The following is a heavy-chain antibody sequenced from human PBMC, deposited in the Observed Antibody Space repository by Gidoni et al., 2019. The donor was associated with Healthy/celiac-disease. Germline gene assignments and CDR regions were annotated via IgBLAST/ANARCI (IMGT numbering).Heavy chain of an antibody. D-gene: IGHD2-2*01. CDR3: ARDQPPRAGYGMDV. CDR1: GFTFSSYW. Sequence: EVQLVESGGGLVQPGGSLRLSCAASGFTFSSYWMSWVRQAPGKGLEWVANIKQDGSEKYYVDSVKGRFTISRDNAKNSLYLQMNSLRAEDTAVYYCARDQPPRAGYGMDVWGQGTTVTVSS. CDR2: IKQDGSEK. J-gene: IGHJ6*02. V-gene: IGHV3-7*01.